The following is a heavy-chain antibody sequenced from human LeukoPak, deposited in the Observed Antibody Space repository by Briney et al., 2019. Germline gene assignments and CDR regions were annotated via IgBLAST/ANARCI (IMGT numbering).Heavy chain of an antibody. D-gene: IGHD7-27*01. V-gene: IGHV4-39*06. CDR2: IYYSGST. CDR3: ARSDMVTGDFDY. J-gene: IGHJ4*02. Sequence: SETLSLTCTVSGGSISSSSYYWGWIRQPPGKGLEWIGSIYYSGSTYYNPSLKSRVTISVDTSKNQFPLKLSSVTAADTAVYYCARSDMVTGDFDYWGQGTLVTVSS. CDR1: GGSISSSSYY.